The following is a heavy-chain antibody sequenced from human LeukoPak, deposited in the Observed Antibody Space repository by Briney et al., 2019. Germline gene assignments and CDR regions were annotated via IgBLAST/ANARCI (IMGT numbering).Heavy chain of an antibody. CDR1: GFIFSNFY. CDR2: ISGSADRI. CDR3: SRDWRNGGFHP. D-gene: IGHD2-8*01. Sequence: GGSLRLSCEASGFIFSNFYMAWIRQAPGKGLEWLSYISGSADRIVYADFVKGRFTVSRDNAKNTLFLQMNSLGAEDTAVYYCSRDWRNGGFHPWGQGTLVTVSS. J-gene: IGHJ5*02. V-gene: IGHV3-11*01.